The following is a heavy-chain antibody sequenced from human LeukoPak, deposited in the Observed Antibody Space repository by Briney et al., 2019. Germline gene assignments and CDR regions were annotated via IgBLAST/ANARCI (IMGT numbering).Heavy chain of an antibody. CDR3: ARAAKQQLVSYFDY. D-gene: IGHD6-13*01. CDR1: GFTFSSYS. Sequence: GGSLRLSCAASGFTFSSYSMNWVRQAPGKGLEWVSSISSSSYIYYADSVKGRFTISRDNAKNSLYLQMNSLRAEDTAVYYCARAAKQQLVSYFDYWGQGTLVTVSS. J-gene: IGHJ4*02. CDR2: ISSSSYI. V-gene: IGHV3-21*01.